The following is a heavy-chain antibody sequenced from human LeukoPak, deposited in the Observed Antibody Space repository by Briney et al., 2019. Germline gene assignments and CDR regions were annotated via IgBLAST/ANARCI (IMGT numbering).Heavy chain of an antibody. D-gene: IGHD4-17*01. CDR2: MNPNSGNT. CDR3: ATGSGQNDYGDSTSGY. Sequence: GASVKVSCKASGYTFTSYDINWVRQATGQGLEWMGWMNPNSGNTGYAQKFQGRVTITRNTSISTAYMELSSLRSEDTAVYYCATGSGQNDYGDSTSGYWGQGTLVTVSS. V-gene: IGHV1-8*03. J-gene: IGHJ4*02. CDR1: GYTFTSYD.